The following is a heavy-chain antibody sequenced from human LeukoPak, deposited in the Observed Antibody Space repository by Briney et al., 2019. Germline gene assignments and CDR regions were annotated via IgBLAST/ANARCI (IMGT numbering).Heavy chain of an antibody. J-gene: IGHJ4*02. V-gene: IGHV2-5*02. CDR2: IYWDDDK. CDR1: GFSLRTSGVG. Sequence: KVSGPTLVHPTQALTLTCTFSGFSLRTSGVGVGWIRQPPGKALEWLGIIYWDDDKRYSSSLRSRLTITKDTSKNQVVLTMTNMDPVDTATYYCAHFYNGNSCFDYWGQGTLVTVSS. D-gene: IGHD4-23*01. CDR3: AHFYNGNSCFDY.